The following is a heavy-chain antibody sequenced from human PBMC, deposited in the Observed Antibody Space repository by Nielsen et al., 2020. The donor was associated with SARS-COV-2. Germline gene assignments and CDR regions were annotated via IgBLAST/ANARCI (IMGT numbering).Heavy chain of an antibody. CDR1: GFNLGYYW. CDR2: IRRDGGAK. Sequence: GGSLRLSCEVSGFNLGYYWMSWVRQAPGKGLEWVANIRRDGGAKFYVDSVKGRFTISRDNARNSLYLQMNSLRVEDTAMYYCVRDTGAWDFDYWGRGTLITVSS. J-gene: IGHJ4*02. D-gene: IGHD1-26*01. CDR3: VRDTGAWDFDY. V-gene: IGHV3-7*01.